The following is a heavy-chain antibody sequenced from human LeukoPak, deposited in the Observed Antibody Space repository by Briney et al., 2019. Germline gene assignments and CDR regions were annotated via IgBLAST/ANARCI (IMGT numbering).Heavy chain of an antibody. CDR3: ARAGYCGDGGCRGGSAFDV. Sequence: ASVKVSCKTSGYTFTNFDIYWVRQAPGQGLECMGWMSGYTGDTKYAQIFQGRFTVTTDTSTSTAYMELRSLTYDDTAVYYCARAGYCGDGGCRGGSAFDVWGQGTMVTVSS. CDR1: GYTFTNFD. J-gene: IGHJ3*01. D-gene: IGHD2-15*01. V-gene: IGHV1-18*01. CDR2: MSGYTGDT.